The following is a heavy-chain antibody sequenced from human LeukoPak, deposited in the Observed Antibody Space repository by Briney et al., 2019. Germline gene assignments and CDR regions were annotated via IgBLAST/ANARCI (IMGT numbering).Heavy chain of an antibody. CDR3: ARGGTANFDY. V-gene: IGHV3-74*01. CDR1: GLPFSSYW. J-gene: IGHJ4*02. CDR2: INSDGSST. Sequence: GSLRLSCAASGLPFSSYWMNWVRHAPAKGMVLVSRINSDGSSTSYADSVKGRFTISRDNAKNTLYLQMNSLRAEDTAVYYCARGGTANFDYWGQGTLVTVSS.